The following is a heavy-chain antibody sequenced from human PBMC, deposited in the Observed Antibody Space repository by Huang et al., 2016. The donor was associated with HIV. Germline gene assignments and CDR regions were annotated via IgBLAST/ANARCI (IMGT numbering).Heavy chain of an antibody. CDR1: GGSFSGYY. V-gene: IGHV4-34*02. D-gene: IGHD3-22*01. J-gene: IGHJ4*02. CDR2: INHSRNT. CDR3: ARRYNSRRHY. Sequence: QVQLEQWGAGLLKASEILSPTCAVYGGSFSGYYWNWLRQAPGKGLEWVGEINHSRNTNYNPSLKRRVNMSVDTSKSQFSLYLTSLSAADTGTYFCARRYNSRRHYWGRGTLVTVHS.